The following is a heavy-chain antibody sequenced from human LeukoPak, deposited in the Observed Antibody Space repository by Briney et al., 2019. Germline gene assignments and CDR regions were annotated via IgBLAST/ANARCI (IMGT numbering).Heavy chain of an antibody. V-gene: IGHV4-39*07. Sequence: SETLSLTCTVSGGSISSSSYYWGWIRQPPGKGLEWIGSIYYSGSTYYNPFLKSRVTISVDTSKNQFSLKLSSVTAADTAVYYCARDYQEMATIGSWFDPWGQGTLVTVSS. CDR3: ARDYQEMATIGSWFDP. J-gene: IGHJ5*02. D-gene: IGHD5-24*01. CDR1: GGSISSSSYY. CDR2: IYYSGST.